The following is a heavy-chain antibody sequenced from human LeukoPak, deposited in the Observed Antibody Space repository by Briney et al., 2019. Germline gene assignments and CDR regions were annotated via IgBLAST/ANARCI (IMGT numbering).Heavy chain of an antibody. J-gene: IGHJ5*02. CDR2: IYYTGNT. CDR1: GGSISSGGYS. Sequence: SETLSLTCAVSGGSISSGGYSWSWVRQPPGKGMEWIAYIYYTGNTYFNPSLKSRVTISVDTSKNQFSLKLSSVTAADTAVYYCARVLAAAGNNWFDPWGQGTLVTVSS. CDR3: ARVLAAAGNNWFDP. D-gene: IGHD6-13*01. V-gene: IGHV4-30-4*07.